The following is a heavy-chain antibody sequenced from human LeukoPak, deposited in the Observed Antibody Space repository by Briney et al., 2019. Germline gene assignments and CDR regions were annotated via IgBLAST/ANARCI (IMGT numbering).Heavy chain of an antibody. CDR3: ARVARSSSWYRSRAFDI. Sequence: SETLSLTCAVYGGSFSGYYWSWIRQPPGKGLEWIGEINHSGSTNYNPSLKSRVTISVDTSKNQFSLKLSSVTAADTAVYYCARVARSSSWYRSRAFDIWXXXXXVTXSS. V-gene: IGHV4-34*01. CDR2: INHSGST. J-gene: IGHJ3*02. D-gene: IGHD6-13*01. CDR1: GGSFSGYY.